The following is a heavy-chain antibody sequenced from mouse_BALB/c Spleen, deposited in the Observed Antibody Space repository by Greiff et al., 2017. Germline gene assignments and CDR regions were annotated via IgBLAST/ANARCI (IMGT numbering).Heavy chain of an antibody. CDR3: ARSTMITTRDWFAY. CDR2: IYPYNGGT. J-gene: IGHJ3*01. Sequence: VQLQQSGPELVKPGASVKISCKASGYTFTDYNMHWVKQSHGKSLEWIGYIYPYNGGTGYNQKFKSKATLTVDNSSSTAYMELRSLTSEDSAVYYCARSTMITTRDWFAYWGQGTLVTVSA. D-gene: IGHD2-4*01. CDR1: GYTFTDYN. V-gene: IGHV1S29*02.